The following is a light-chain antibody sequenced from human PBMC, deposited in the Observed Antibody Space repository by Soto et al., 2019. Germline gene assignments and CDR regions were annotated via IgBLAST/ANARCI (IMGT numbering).Light chain of an antibody. CDR2: GAS. CDR1: QSVSNN. Sequence: EIVMTQSPATLSVSPGERATLSCRASQSVSNNLAWYQQKPGQAPRLLIYGASTRASGIPARFSGSGSGTEFTLTISSLQSEDLAVYYCQQYSNWPPWAFGQGTKVDIK. V-gene: IGKV3-15*01. J-gene: IGKJ1*01. CDR3: QQYSNWPPWA.